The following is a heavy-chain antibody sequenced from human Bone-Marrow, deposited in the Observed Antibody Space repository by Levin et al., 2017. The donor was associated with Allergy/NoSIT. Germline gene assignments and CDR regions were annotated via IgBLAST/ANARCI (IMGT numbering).Heavy chain of an antibody. D-gene: IGHD3-10*01. CDR1: GFTFDDYA. CDR3: SGAVHYYYGMDV. J-gene: IGHJ6*02. CDR2: ISWNSGSI. Sequence: SCAASGFTFDDYAMHWVRQAPGKGLEWVSGISWNSGSIGYADSVKGRFTISRDNAKNSLYLQMNSLRAEDTALYYCSGAVHYYYGMDVWGQGTTVTVSS. V-gene: IGHV3-9*01.